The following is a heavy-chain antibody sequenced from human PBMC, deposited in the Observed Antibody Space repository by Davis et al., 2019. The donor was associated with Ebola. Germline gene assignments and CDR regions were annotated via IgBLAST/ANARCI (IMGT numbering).Heavy chain of an antibody. CDR3: VRQWFGETD. D-gene: IGHD3-10*01. J-gene: IGHJ4*02. CDR2: IKQDGSES. V-gene: IGHV3-7*01. CDR1: GFTLSNYW. Sequence: GESLKISCAASGFTLSNYWMSWVRQSPGKGLEWVANIKQDGSESYYVDSVKGRFTISRDNAQNSLYLQMSSLRAEDTAVYYCVRQWFGETDWGQGTLVTVSS.